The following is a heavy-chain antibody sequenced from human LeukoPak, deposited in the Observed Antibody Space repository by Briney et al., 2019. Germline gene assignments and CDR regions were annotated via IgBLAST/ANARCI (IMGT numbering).Heavy chain of an antibody. CDR1: GYTFTSYY. D-gene: IGHD3-3*01. Sequence: ASVKVSCKASGYTFTSYYMHWVRQAPGQGLEWMGIINPSGGSTSYAQKFQGRVTMTRDMSTSTVYMELSSLRSVDTAVYYCARVANDFWSGYNWFDPWGQGTLVTVSS. CDR2: INPSGGST. J-gene: IGHJ5*02. V-gene: IGHV1-46*01. CDR3: ARVANDFWSGYNWFDP.